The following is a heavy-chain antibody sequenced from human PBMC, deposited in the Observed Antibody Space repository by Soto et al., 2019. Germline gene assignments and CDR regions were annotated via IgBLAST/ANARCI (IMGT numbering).Heavy chain of an antibody. V-gene: IGHV1-3*01. CDR2: INAGNGNT. CDR1: GYTFTSYA. Sequence: EASVKVSCKASGYTFTSYAMHWVRQAPGQRPEWMGWINAGNGNTKYSQRFQGRVTITRDTSATTAYMELSSLRSEDTAVYYCTRLRTGRGAIDYWGQGTLVP. D-gene: IGHD3-10*01. J-gene: IGHJ4*02. CDR3: TRLRTGRGAIDY.